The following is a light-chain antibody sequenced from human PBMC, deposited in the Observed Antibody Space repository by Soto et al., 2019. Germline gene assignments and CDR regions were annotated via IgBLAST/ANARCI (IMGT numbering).Light chain of an antibody. CDR1: QDIGPY. CDR3: QKYDSGPLT. Sequence: DIQMTQSPSSLSASVGDRVTITCRASQDIGPYLAWYQQKSGRVPELLIYSASTLQSGVPSRFSGNGSGADFSLTISGLQPEDAATYYCQKYDSGPLTFGGGTKVEI. V-gene: IGKV1-27*01. J-gene: IGKJ4*01. CDR2: SAS.